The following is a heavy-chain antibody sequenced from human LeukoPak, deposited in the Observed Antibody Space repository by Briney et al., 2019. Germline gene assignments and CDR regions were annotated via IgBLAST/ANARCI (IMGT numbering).Heavy chain of an antibody. D-gene: IGHD3-3*01. CDR1: GFTFGSYG. CDR3: ARDLGFWSGYFSSFDY. J-gene: IGHJ4*02. Sequence: GGSLRLSCAASGFTFGSYGMSWVRQAPGKGLEWVSSISSSSSYIYYADSVKGRFTISRDNAKNSLYLQMNSLRAEDTAVYYCARDLGFWSGYFSSFDYWGQGTLVTVSS. CDR2: ISSSSSYI. V-gene: IGHV3-21*01.